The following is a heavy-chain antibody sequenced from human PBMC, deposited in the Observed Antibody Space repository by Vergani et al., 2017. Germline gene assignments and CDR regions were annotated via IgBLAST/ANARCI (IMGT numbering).Heavy chain of an antibody. V-gene: IGHV3-23*01. CDR2: ISGSGGST. CDR3: AKVAKYSASYWRDY. CDR1: GFTFSNYA. D-gene: IGHD1-26*01. J-gene: IGHJ4*02. Sequence: EVQLLESGGGLVQPGGSLRLSCAASGFTFSNYAMSWVRQAPGKGLEWVSAISGSGGSTYYADSVKGRFTISRDNSKNTLFLQMNRLRAEDTAVYYCAKVAKYSASYWRDYWGQGTLVTVSS.